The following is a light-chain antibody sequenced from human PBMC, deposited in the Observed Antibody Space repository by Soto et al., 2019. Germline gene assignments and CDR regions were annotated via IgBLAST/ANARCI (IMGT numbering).Light chain of an antibody. CDR2: DAS. CDR3: QQYNSCWT. Sequence: DIQMSQYPSTLSASVGDRVTISCRASQRIGSRLAWYQQKPGKAPRLLISDASILENGVPPRFSGSASATEFTLTISSLQPDDSASYYCQQYNSCWTFGQGTKVDIK. CDR1: QRIGSR. V-gene: IGKV1-5*01. J-gene: IGKJ1*01.